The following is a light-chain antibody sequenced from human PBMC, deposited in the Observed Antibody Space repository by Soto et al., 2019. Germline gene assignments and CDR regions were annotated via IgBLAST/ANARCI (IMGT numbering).Light chain of an antibody. CDR1: SSNIGAGYD. V-gene: IGLV1-40*01. J-gene: IGLJ1*01. Sequence: QSVLTQPPSVSGAPGQRVTISCTGSSSNIGAGYDVHWYQQRPGTAPKLLIFGNINRPSGVPDRFSGSKSGTSASLAITGLQAEDEADYYCSSYTSSSTPHYVFGTGTKVTVL. CDR3: SSYTSSSTPHYV. CDR2: GNI.